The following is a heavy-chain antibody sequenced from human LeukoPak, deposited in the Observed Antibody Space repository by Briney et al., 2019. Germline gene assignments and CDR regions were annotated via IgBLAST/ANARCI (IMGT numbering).Heavy chain of an antibody. CDR1: GFAFRIHS. CDR3: AREDRDRDAFDI. CDR2: ISRDGGTA. J-gene: IGHJ3*02. V-gene: IGHV3-64*01. Sequence: GGSLSLSCAPSGFAFRIHSIHWVRQAPGKGLEYVSGISRDGGTADYANSVKGRFTISRDNSKNTLYLQMGSLRAEDMAVYYCAREDRDRDAFDICGQGTMVTVSS. D-gene: IGHD5-24*01.